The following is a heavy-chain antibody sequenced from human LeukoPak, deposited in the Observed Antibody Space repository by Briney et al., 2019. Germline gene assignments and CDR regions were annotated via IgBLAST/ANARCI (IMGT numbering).Heavy chain of an antibody. CDR1: GGTFSSYA. J-gene: IGHJ4*02. Sequence: SVKVSCKASGGTFSSYATSWVRQAPGQGLEWMGGIIPIFGTANYARKFQGRVTITADESTSTAYMELSSLRSEDTAVYYCARVVLRLFLIDYWGQGTLVTVSS. D-gene: IGHD3-3*01. CDR2: IIPIFGTA. CDR3: ARVVLRLFLIDY. V-gene: IGHV1-69*13.